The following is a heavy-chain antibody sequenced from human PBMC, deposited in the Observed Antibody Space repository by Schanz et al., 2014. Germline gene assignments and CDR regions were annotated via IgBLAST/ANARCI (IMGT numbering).Heavy chain of an antibody. D-gene: IGHD6-19*01. CDR1: GDSISSTSYY. Sequence: QLQMQESGPGLVKPSETLSLTCSVSGDSISSTSYYWGWIRQPPGKGLEWIGSIYYSGSTYYNASLKRRVPIPEDSSKTQSPLTLTSVTAADSAVYYCARLWGGWRIPDYWGQGTLVTVSS. J-gene: IGHJ4*02. CDR3: ARLWGGWRIPDY. CDR2: IYYSGST. V-gene: IGHV4-39*01.